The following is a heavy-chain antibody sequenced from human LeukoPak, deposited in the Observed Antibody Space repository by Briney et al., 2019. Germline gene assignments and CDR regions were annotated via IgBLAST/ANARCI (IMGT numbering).Heavy chain of an antibody. Sequence: SETLSLTCAVDIDSVTNYYWNWIRQTPGKGREWIGEVNDSGGTNIKPSRRGRVTISVDTSKNPSYLKLSSVTAADPAVYYCASMTTVTTDVDYWGQGTLVPVSS. D-gene: IGHD4-17*01. J-gene: IGHJ4*02. CDR1: IDSVTNYY. CDR2: VNDSGGT. V-gene: IGHV4-34*01. CDR3: ASMTTVTTDVDY.